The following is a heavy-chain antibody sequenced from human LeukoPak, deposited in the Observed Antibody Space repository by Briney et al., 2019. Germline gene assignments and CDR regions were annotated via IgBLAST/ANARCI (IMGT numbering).Heavy chain of an antibody. V-gene: IGHV1-3*01. Sequence: ASVKVSCKASGYTFTSYAMHWVRQAPGQRLEWMGWINAGNGNTKYSQKFQGRVTITRDTSASTAYMELSSLRSEDTAVYYCARDRCSGGSCYDYWGQGTLVTVSS. D-gene: IGHD2-15*01. CDR1: GYTFTSYA. CDR3: ARDRCSGGSCYDY. J-gene: IGHJ4*02. CDR2: INAGNGNT.